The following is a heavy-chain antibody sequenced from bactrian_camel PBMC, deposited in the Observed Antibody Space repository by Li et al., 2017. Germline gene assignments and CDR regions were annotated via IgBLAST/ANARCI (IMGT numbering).Heavy chain of an antibody. D-gene: IGHD2*01. J-gene: IGHJ4*01. CDR1: GFTFGSVC. CDR2: LSPNGRT. Sequence: DVQLVESGGGSVHAGGSLRLSCAASGFTFGSVCVGWFRQAPGKEREGTAELSPNGRTRYHDSVKGRFTISQDNAKKSVFLQMNNLKPEDTATYYCAVGGRRSTTRCAAIITYTPRYVGQGTQVTVS. V-gene: IGHV3S10*01.